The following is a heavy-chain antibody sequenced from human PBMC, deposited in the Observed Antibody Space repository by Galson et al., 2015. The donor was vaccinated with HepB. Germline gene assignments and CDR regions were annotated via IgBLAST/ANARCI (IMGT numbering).Heavy chain of an antibody. D-gene: IGHD3-22*01. CDR2: IIPIFGTA. CDR1: GGTFSSYA. V-gene: IGHV1-69*01. J-gene: IGHJ4*02. CDR3: ARGQYYDSSGYYPGPFDY. Sequence: SCKASGGTFSSYAISWVRQAPGQGLEWMGGIIPIFGTANYAQKFQGRVTITADESTSTAYMELSSLRSEDTAVYYCARGQYYDSSGYYPGPFDYWGRGTLVTVSS.